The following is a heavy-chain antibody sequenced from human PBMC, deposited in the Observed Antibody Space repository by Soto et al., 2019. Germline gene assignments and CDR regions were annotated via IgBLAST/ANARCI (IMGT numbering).Heavy chain of an antibody. CDR1: GYTFTSYA. J-gene: IGHJ4*02. CDR2: INAGNGNT. D-gene: IGHD2-21*02. CDR3: ARRIVGVTAPDS. Sequence: QVQLVQSGAEEKKPGASVKVSCKASGYTFTSYAMHWVRQAPGQRLEWMGWINAGNGNTKYSQKFQGRVNITRDTSASTAYMELTSLRSEDTALYHCARRIVGVTAPDSWVQGTRVTVSS. V-gene: IGHV1-3*05.